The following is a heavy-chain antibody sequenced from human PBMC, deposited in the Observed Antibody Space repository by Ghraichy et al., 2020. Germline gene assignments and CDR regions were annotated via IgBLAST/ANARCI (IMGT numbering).Heavy chain of an antibody. CDR3: TTSGYSYEDYYYGMDV. Sequence: GGSLRLSCAASGFTFSNAWMSWVRQAPGKGLEWVGRIKSKTDVGTTDYAAPVKGRFTISRDDSKNTLYLQMNSLKTEDTAVYYCTTSGYSYEDYYYGMDVWGQGTTVTVS. CDR1: GFTFSNAW. J-gene: IGHJ6*02. D-gene: IGHD5-18*01. CDR2: IKSKTDVGTT. V-gene: IGHV3-15*01.